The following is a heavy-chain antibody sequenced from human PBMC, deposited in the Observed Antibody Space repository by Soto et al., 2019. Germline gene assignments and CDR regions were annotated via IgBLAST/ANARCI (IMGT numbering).Heavy chain of an antibody. CDR1: GGSISGHGYY. V-gene: IGHV4-31*03. Sequence: SDTLSLTCSVSGGSISGHGYYWAWIRQHPEKGVEWIGHIYYSGSASYNPSLKSRVTISVDTSENQFSLKLSSVTAADTAVYYCARERASGYGVDVWGQGTTVTVSS. J-gene: IGHJ6*02. D-gene: IGHD3-10*01. CDR3: ARERASGYGVDV. CDR2: IYYSGSA.